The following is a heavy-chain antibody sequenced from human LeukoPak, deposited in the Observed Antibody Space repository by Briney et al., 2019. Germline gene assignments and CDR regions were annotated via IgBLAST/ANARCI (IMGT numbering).Heavy chain of an antibody. Sequence: PAGALRLSCSASGFTFSTYAKHWVRQAPGEGLEYVSAITSNWDTTYYTDSVKGRFTISRDNSKNTLYLQMSSLRAEDTAVYYCANSLGYSYGHNYWGQGTLVTVSS. V-gene: IGHV3-64D*06. CDR1: GFTFSTYA. D-gene: IGHD5-18*01. CDR3: ANSLGYSYGHNY. CDR2: ITSNWDTT. J-gene: IGHJ4*02.